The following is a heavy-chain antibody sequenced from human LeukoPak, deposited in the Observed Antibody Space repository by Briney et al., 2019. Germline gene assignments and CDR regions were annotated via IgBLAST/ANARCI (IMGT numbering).Heavy chain of an antibody. V-gene: IGHV1-46*01. J-gene: IGHJ4*02. CDR1: AYTFTSYC. CDR3: ARDRGTAVFDY. D-gene: IGHD3-10*01. Sequence: ASVKVSCKASAYTFTSYCMHWVRQAPGQGLEWMGIINPSGGSTTYAQKFQGRVTMTTDTSTTTAYMELRSLRSDDTAVYYCARDRGTAVFDYWGQGTLVTVSS. CDR2: INPSGGST.